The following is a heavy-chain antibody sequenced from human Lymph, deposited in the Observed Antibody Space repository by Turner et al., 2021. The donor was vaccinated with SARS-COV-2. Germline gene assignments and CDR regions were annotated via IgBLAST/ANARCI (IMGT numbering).Heavy chain of an antibody. J-gene: IGHJ4*02. Sequence: QVQLVRSGAEVKKPGASVKVSCKASGSTLTGYYMHWVRQAPGQGVEWMGWSHPNSGGTNYAQKFQGRVTMTRDTSISTAYMDLSRLRSDDTAMYYCARSRDLQSMVRGVDPFDYWGQGTLVTVSS. CDR1: GSTLTGYY. CDR2: SHPNSGGT. CDR3: ARSRDLQSMVRGVDPFDY. D-gene: IGHD3-10*01. V-gene: IGHV1-2*02.